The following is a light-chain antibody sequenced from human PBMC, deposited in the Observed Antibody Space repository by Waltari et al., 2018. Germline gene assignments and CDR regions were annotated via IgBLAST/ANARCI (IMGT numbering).Light chain of an antibody. CDR1: QSIGSS. J-gene: IGKJ4*01. Sequence: DIHMTQSPSTLSASVGDRVTITCRASQSIGSSLAWYHQKPGKAPKVVIYEASSLESGVPSRFSGSGSGTEFTLTISSLQPDDFATYYCQQCNSYLLTFGGGTKVEIK. CDR3: QQCNSYLLT. V-gene: IGKV1-5*03. CDR2: EAS.